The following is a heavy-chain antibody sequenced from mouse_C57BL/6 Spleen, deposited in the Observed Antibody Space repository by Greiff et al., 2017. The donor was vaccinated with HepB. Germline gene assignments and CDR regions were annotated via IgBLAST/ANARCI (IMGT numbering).Heavy chain of an antibody. CDR3: ARSYYYGSSYVQYYFDY. Sequence: QVQLQQPGAELVKPGASVKLSCKASGYTFTSYWMQWVKQRPGQGLEWIGEIDPSDSYTNYNQKFKGKATLPVDTSSSTAYMQLSSLTSEDSAVYYCARSYYYGSSYVQYYFDYWGQGTTLTVSS. CDR2: IDPSDSYT. D-gene: IGHD1-1*01. CDR1: GYTFTSYW. J-gene: IGHJ2*01. V-gene: IGHV1-50*01.